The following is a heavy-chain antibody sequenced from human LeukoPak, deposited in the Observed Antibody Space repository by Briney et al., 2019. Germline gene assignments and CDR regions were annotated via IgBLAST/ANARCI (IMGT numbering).Heavy chain of an antibody. CDR3: ARDPGYSYAVDY. CDR2: INPNTGVT. Sequence: ASVKVSCKASSYTFTGHYLHWVRQAPGQGLEWMGRINPNTGVTEYVQKFPGRVTMTRDTSISTTYVELTRLRSDDTAIYYCARDPGYSYAVDYWGQGTLVTVSS. V-gene: IGHV1-2*06. CDR1: SYTFTGHY. D-gene: IGHD5-18*01. J-gene: IGHJ4*02.